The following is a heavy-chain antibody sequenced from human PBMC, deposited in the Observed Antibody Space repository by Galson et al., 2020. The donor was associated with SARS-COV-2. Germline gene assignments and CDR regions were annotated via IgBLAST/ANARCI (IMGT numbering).Heavy chain of an antibody. Sequence: SETLSLTCTVSGCSINSGSYYWSWIRQPAGKGLEWIGRIHTSGSTNYNPSLKSRVTISLDTSKNQFSLRLSSVTAADTAVYYCARDVEVRGVIPGGAYTYFDLWGRGTLVTVSS. J-gene: IGHJ2*01. CDR3: ARDVEVRGVIPGGAYTYFDL. V-gene: IGHV4-61*02. D-gene: IGHD3-10*01. CDR2: IHTSGST. CDR1: GCSINSGSYY.